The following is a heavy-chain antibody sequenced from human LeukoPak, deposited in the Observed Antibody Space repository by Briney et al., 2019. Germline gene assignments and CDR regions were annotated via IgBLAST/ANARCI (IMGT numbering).Heavy chain of an antibody. J-gene: IGHJ4*02. CDR3: ARGRLSAMDY. CDR1: GGSFSGYY. CDR2: INHSGST. D-gene: IGHD5-18*01. V-gene: IGHV4-34*01. Sequence: SETLSLICAVYGGSFSGYYWSWIRQPPGKGLEWIGEINHSGSTNYNPSLKSRVTISVDTSKNQFSLKLSSVTAADSDLYYCARGRLSAMDYWGQGTRVTVSS.